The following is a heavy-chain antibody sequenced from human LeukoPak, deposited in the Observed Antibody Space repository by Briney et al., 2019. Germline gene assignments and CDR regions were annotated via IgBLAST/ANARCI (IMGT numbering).Heavy chain of an antibody. Sequence: TLSLTCTVSGGSISSGGYYWSWIRQHPGKGLEWIGYIYYSGSTYYNPSLKSRVTISVDTSKNQFSLKLSSVTAADTAVYYCARYEVTGSYYFDYWGQGTLVTVSS. J-gene: IGHJ4*02. CDR2: IYYSGST. D-gene: IGHD2-21*02. CDR1: GGSISSGGYY. V-gene: IGHV4-31*03. CDR3: ARYEVTGSYYFDY.